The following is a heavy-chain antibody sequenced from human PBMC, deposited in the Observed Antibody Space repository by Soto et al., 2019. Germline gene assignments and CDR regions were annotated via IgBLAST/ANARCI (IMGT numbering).Heavy chain of an antibody. V-gene: IGHV4-4*07. J-gene: IGHJ5*02. D-gene: IGHD5-18*01. CDR1: FGINNDY. CDR3: AREIQGPLGWFGP. CDR2: VHVSGDT. Sequence: SETLSLTGSVCFGINNDYWSWILQPAGKGLEWIGRVHVSGDTNYNPSLSSRVTMSVDRSTNQFSLKLTSMNAADTAIYYCAREIQGPLGWFGPWGQGTLVTVYS.